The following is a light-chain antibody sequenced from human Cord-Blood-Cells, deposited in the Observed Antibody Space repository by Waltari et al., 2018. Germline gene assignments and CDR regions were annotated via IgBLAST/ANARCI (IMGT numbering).Light chain of an antibody. V-gene: IGLV2-14*01. Sequence: QSALTQPASVSGSPGPSITISCTGTSSDVGGYNYVSWYQQHPGKAPKLMIYDVSNRPSGVSNRFSGSKSGNTASLTISGLQAEDEADYYRSSYTSSSTLYVFGTGTKVTVL. CDR1: SSDVGGYNY. CDR3: SSYTSSSTLYV. CDR2: DVS. J-gene: IGLJ1*01.